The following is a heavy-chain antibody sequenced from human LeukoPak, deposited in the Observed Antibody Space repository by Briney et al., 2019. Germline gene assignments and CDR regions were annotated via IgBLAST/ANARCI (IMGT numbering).Heavy chain of an antibody. V-gene: IGHV1-69*10. CDR1: GYTFTSYG. CDR3: GRGARPPHYYYYMDV. CDR2: IIPILGTA. J-gene: IGHJ6*03. Sequence: SVKVSCKASGYTFTSYGIIWVRQAPGQGLEWMGGIIPILGTANYAQKFQGRVTISADKSTSTAYMELSSLRSEDTAVYYCGRGARPPHYYYYMDVWGKGTTVTVSS. D-gene: IGHD5-12*01.